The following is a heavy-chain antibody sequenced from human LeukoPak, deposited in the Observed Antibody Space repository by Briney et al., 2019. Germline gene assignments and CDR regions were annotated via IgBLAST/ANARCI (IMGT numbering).Heavy chain of an antibody. V-gene: IGHV4-39*07. D-gene: IGHD5-18*01. CDR2: IYYSGST. CDR1: GDSINNYY. J-gene: IGHJ4*02. CDR3: ARYSYGYVDY. Sequence: SETLSLTCTVSGDSINNYYWGWIRQPPGKGLEWIGSIYYSGSTYYNPSLKSRVTISVDTSKNQFSLKLSSVTAADTAVYYCARYSYGYVDYWGQGTLVTVSS.